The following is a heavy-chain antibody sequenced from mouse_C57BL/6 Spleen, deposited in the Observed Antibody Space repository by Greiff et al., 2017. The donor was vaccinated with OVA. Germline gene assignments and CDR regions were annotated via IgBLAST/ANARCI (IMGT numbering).Heavy chain of an antibody. J-gene: IGHJ2*01. D-gene: IGHD3-2*02. CDR2: IYPGSGST. CDR3: ARYSSGWNYFDY. CDR1: GYTFTSYW. V-gene: IGHV1-55*01. Sequence: VQLQQSGAELVKPGASVKMSCKASGYTFTSYWITWVKQRPGQGLEWIGDIYPGSGSTNYNEKFKSKATLTVDTSSSTAYMQLSSLTSEDSAVYYCARYSSGWNYFDYWGQGTTLTVSS.